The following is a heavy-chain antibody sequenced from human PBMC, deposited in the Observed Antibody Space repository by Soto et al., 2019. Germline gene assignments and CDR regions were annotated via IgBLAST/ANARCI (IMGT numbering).Heavy chain of an antibody. CDR2: IRYDGSNK. V-gene: IGHV3-33*01. D-gene: IGHD6-13*01. J-gene: IGHJ6*02. CDR1: GFTFSSFG. Sequence: GGSLRLSCAASGFTFSSFGMHWVRQAPGKGLEWVADIRYDGSNKYYADSVKGRFTISRDNAKNSLYLQMNSLRGEDTAVYYCARDWGTPGRGSAVGYYYHYGMDVWGQGTTVTVSS. CDR3: ARDWGTPGRGSAVGYYYHYGMDV.